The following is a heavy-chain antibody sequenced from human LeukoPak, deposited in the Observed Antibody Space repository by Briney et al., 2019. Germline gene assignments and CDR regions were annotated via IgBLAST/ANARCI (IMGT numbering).Heavy chain of an antibody. V-gene: IGHV4-59*01. D-gene: IGHD6-19*01. CDR3: GATKTHPPQKGWIHHLGGLFKTLFLREVCLVPRGGPCVFCWGEGGGAGGAKELVPP. J-gene: IGHJ5*02. CDR2: IYYSGST. Sequence: PSETLSLTCTVSGGSISSYYWSWIRQPPGKGLEWIGYIYYSGSTNYNPSLKSRVTISVDTSKNQFSLKLSSVTAADTAVYYCGATKTHPPQKGWIHHLGGLFKTLFLREVCLVPRGGPCVFCWGEGGGAGGAKELVPPRGKGT. CDR1: GGSISSYY.